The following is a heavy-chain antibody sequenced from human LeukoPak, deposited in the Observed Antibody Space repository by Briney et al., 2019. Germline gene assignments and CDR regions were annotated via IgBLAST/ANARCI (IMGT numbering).Heavy chain of an antibody. CDR1: GFTFSNYG. V-gene: IGHV3-23*01. D-gene: IGHD2-2*01. Sequence: PGGSLRLSCAASGFTFSNYGMHWVRQAPGKGLEWVSAISGSGGSTYYADSVKGRFTISRDNSKNTLYLQMNSLRAEDTAVYYCAKDKFGRNIVVVPAAGFDPWGQGTLVTVSS. CDR3: AKDKFGRNIVVVPAAGFDP. CDR2: ISGSGGST. J-gene: IGHJ5*02.